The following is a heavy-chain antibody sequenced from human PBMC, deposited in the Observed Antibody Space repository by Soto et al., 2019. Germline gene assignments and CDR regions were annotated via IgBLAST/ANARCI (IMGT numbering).Heavy chain of an antibody. V-gene: IGHV3-23*01. D-gene: IGHD2-15*01. CDR1: GFTFSSYA. J-gene: IGHJ4*02. CDR3: ANDLEVVVVANFDY. CDR2: ISGSGGST. Sequence: GGCLRLSCAASGFTFSSYAMGWVRQAPGKGLRWVSAISGSGGSTYYADSVKGRFTISRDNSKNTLYLQMNSLRAEDTAVYYCANDLEVVVVANFDYRGKGTLVTVAS.